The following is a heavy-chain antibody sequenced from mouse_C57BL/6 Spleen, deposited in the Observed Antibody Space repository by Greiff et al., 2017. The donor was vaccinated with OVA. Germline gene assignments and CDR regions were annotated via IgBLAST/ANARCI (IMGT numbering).Heavy chain of an antibody. J-gene: IGHJ4*01. CDR3: GRWLRLYYAMDY. CDR1: GYTFTDYY. V-gene: IGHV1-26*01. CDR2: INPNNGGT. Sequence: VQLQQSGPELVKPGASVKISCKASGYTFTDYYMNWVKQSHGKSLEWIGDINPNNGGTSYNQKFKGKATLTVDKSSSTAYMELRSLTSEDAAGYYCGRWLRLYYAMDYWGQGTSVTVSS. D-gene: IGHD1-2*01.